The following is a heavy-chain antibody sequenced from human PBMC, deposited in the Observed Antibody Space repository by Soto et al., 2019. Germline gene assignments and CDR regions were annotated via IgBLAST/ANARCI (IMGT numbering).Heavy chain of an antibody. V-gene: IGHV1-69*06. J-gene: IGHJ6*02. D-gene: IGHD2-2*01. CDR3: AREYCSSTSCGDGMDV. Sequence: QVQLVQSGAEVKKPGSSVKVSCKASGGTFSSYAISWVRQAPGQGLEWMGGIIPIFGTANYAQKFQGRVTITADKATSTAYMELSSLRSEDTAVYYCAREYCSSTSCGDGMDVWGQGTTVTVSS. CDR1: GGTFSSYA. CDR2: IIPIFGTA.